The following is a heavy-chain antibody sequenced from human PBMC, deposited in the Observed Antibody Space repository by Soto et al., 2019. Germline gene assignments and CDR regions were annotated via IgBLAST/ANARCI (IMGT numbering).Heavy chain of an antibody. J-gene: IGHJ3*02. CDR1: GGSISSYY. Sequence: SETLSLTCTVSGGSISSYYWSWIRQPPGKGLEWIGYIYYSGSTNYNPSLKSRVTISVDTSKNQFSLKLSSVTAADTAVYYCARHERGSVMVADDAFDIWGRETMFTVSS. CDR3: ARHERGSVMVADDAFDI. V-gene: IGHV4-59*08. CDR2: IYYSGST. D-gene: IGHD2-15*01.